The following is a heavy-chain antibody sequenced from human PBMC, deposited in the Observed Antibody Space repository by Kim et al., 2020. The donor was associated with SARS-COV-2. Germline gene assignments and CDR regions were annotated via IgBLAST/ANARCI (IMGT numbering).Heavy chain of an antibody. CDR2: ISGSGART. CDR3: AKHFSGSGAFVI. CDR1: GFTFSSCG. J-gene: IGHJ3*02. V-gene: IGHV3-23*01. D-gene: IGHD6-19*01. Sequence: GGSLRLSCAASGFTFSSCGMIWVRQAPGKGLEWVSSISGSGARTSYADSVKGRFTIIRDNSKNTLYLQMNSLRAEDTAVYYCAKHFSGSGAFVIWGHGT.